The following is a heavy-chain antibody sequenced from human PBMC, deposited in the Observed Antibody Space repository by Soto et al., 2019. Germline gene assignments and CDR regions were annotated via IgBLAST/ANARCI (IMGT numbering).Heavy chain of an antibody. V-gene: IGHV1-69*01. CDR3: ARDRDSSSSRDYYSGMDV. Sequence: KVSCKSEGCTGNSYTISWVRQAPNKGLEWMVGIIPIFCTANYAQKFQGRVTITADESTSTAYMELSSLRSEDTAVYYCARDRDSSSSRDYYSGMDVRGQGTTV. D-gene: IGHD6-6*01. J-gene: IGHJ6*02. CDR2: IIPIFCTA. CDR1: GCTGNSYT.